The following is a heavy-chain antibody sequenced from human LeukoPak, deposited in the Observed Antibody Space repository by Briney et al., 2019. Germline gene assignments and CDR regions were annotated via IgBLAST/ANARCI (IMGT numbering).Heavy chain of an antibody. J-gene: IGHJ4*02. V-gene: IGHV3-11*04. Sequence: GGSLRLSCAVPGFIFSDYYMSWIRQAPGKGLEWVSYISNSGNTIRYADSVKGRFTISRDNAKNSLYLQMNSLRAEDTAVYYCARADDSSSGYFDYWGQGTLVTVSS. CDR3: ARADDSSSGYFDY. D-gene: IGHD6-6*01. CDR1: GFIFSDYY. CDR2: ISNSGNTI.